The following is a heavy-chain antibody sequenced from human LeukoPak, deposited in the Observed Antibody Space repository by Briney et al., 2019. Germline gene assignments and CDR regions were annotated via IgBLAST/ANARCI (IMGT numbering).Heavy chain of an antibody. CDR3: ARDSYYYGSGSYYNGNWFDP. CDR2: IYYSGSP. Sequence: SETLSLTCTVSGGSISSYYWSWIRQPPGKGLEWHGYIYYSGSPNYNPSLKSRVTISVDTSKDQFSLKLSSVTAADTAVYYCARDSYYYGSGSYYNGNWFDPWGQGTLVTVSS. J-gene: IGHJ5*02. CDR1: GGSISSYY. D-gene: IGHD3-10*01. V-gene: IGHV4-59*01.